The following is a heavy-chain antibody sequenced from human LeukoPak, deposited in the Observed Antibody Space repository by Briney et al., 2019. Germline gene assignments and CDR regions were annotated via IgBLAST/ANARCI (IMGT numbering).Heavy chain of an antibody. Sequence: GRSLRLSCAASGFTFSSYGMHWVRQAPGKGLEWMSIISYDGTNRYYADSVKGRFTISSDNSKNTLYLHMNSLRAEDTAVYYCAKEPGYFYGSGSFYPDLWGKGTLVTVSS. J-gene: IGHJ5*02. D-gene: IGHD3-10*01. CDR2: ISYDGTNR. V-gene: IGHV3-30*18. CDR3: AKEPGYFYGSGSFYPDL. CDR1: GFTFSSYG.